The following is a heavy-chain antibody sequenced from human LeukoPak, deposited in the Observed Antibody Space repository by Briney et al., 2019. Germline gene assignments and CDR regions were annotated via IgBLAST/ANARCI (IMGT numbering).Heavy chain of an antibody. D-gene: IGHD5-12*01. CDR2: ISYDGGNK. Sequence: GGSLRLSCAASGFTFSSYAMHWVRQAPGKGLEWVAVISYDGGNKYYADSVKGRFTISRDNAKNSLYLQMNSLRAEDTAVYYCARDPVRRDGYNYFDYWGQGTLVTVSS. CDR3: ARDPVRRDGYNYFDY. V-gene: IGHV3-30-3*01. CDR1: GFTFSSYA. J-gene: IGHJ4*02.